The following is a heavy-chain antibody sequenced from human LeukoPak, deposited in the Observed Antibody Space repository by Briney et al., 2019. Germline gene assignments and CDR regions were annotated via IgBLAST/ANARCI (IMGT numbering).Heavy chain of an antibody. CDR3: ARSEYKAVAGMGFDY. Sequence: PPETLSLTCTVSGGSISSYYWSWIRQPPGKGLEWIGYIYYSGSTNYNPSLKSRVTISVDTSKNQFSLKLSSVTAADTAVYYCARSEYKAVAGMGFDYWGQGTLVTVSS. V-gene: IGHV4-59*01. D-gene: IGHD6-19*01. CDR1: GGSISSYY. CDR2: IYYSGST. J-gene: IGHJ4*02.